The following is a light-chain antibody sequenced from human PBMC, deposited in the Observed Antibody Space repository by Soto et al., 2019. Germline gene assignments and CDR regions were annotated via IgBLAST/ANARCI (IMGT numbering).Light chain of an antibody. Sequence: QSALTQPPSASGSPGQSVTISCTGTSSDVGGYNYVSWYQQHPGKAPKLMIYEVXKXXXXXXXXFYGSNSGNTASLTVSGXXXXXXXXYYCSSYAGSNNLVFGGGTKVTVL. CDR1: SSDVGGYNY. V-gene: IGLV2-8*01. J-gene: IGLJ2*01. CDR3: SSYAGSNNLV. CDR2: EVX.